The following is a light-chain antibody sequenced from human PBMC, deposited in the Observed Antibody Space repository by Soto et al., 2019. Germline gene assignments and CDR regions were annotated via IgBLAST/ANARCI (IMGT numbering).Light chain of an antibody. CDR1: SSDVGGYNY. CDR3: SSYTSSSTLL. CDR2: DVS. Sequence: QSALTQPASVPGSPGQSITISCTGTSSDVGGYNYVSWYQQHPGKAPKLMIYDVSNRPSGVSNRFSGSKSGNTASLTISGLQAEDEADYYCSSYTSSSTLLFGTGTKLTVL. J-gene: IGLJ1*01. V-gene: IGLV2-14*01.